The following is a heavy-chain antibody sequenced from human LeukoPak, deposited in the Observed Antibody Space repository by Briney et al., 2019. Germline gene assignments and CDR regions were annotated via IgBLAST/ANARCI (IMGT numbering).Heavy chain of an antibody. CDR1: GFTFSSYA. CDR2: ISGSGGST. D-gene: IGHD6-13*01. Sequence: GGSLRLSCAASGFTFSSYAMSWVRQAPGKGLEWVSAISGSGGSTYYADSVKGRFTISRDNSKNTLYLQMNSLRAEDTAVYYCAKARTSDSSSWLFDYWGQEPWSPSPQ. V-gene: IGHV3-23*01. CDR3: AKARTSDSSSWLFDY. J-gene: IGHJ4*01.